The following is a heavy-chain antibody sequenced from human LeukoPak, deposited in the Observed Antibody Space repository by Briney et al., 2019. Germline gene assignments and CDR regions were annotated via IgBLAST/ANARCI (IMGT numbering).Heavy chain of an antibody. D-gene: IGHD7-27*01. Sequence: SETLSLTCTVSGGSISSYYWSWIRQSPGKGLEWIGYIYYTETSYNPSLKSRVTISADTSKNQFSLKLYSVTAADTAVYYCATRKLGNDYWGQGTLVTVSS. CDR3: ATRKLGNDY. V-gene: IGHV4-59*01. CDR2: IYYTET. J-gene: IGHJ4*02. CDR1: GGSISSYY.